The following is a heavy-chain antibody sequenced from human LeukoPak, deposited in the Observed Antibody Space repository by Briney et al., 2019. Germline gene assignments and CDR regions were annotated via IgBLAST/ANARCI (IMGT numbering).Heavy chain of an antibody. D-gene: IGHD3-16*01. CDR2: ISSSGSTI. CDR3: ARVRNYDYVWGSYLH. CDR1: GFTFSDYY. Sequence: GFLRLSCAASGFTFSDYYMSWIRQAPGKGLEWVSYISSSGSTIYYADSVKGRFTISRDNAKNSLYLQMNSLRAEDTAVYYCARVRNYDYVWGSYLHWGQGTLVTVSS. J-gene: IGHJ4*02. V-gene: IGHV3-11*01.